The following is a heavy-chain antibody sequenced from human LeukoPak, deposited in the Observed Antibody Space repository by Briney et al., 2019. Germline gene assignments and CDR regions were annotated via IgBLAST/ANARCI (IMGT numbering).Heavy chain of an antibody. J-gene: IGHJ4*02. V-gene: IGHV4-34*01. CDR3: AAKVVVPAAIHFDY. Sequence: PSETLCLTCAVYGGSFSGYYWSWIRQPPGKGLEWIGEINHSGSTNYNPSLKSRVTISVDTSKNQFSLKLSSVTAADTAVYYCAAKVVVPAAIHFDYWGQGTLVTVSP. D-gene: IGHD2-2*01. CDR2: INHSGST. CDR1: GGSFSGYY.